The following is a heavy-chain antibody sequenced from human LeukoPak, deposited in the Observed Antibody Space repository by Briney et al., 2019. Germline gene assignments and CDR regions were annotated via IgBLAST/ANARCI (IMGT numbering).Heavy chain of an antibody. D-gene: IGHD3-3*01. J-gene: IGHJ4*02. CDR2: IYAGGDT. V-gene: IGHV3-53*01. Sequence: GGSLRLSCAASGFSVSSNYMSWVRQAPGKGLEFVSVIYAGGDTFYADSVKGRFTISRDSSKNTLYLQMSSLTAEDTAVYYCATCAAGVIVTHYFDYWGRGTLVTVSS. CDR1: GFSVSSNY. CDR3: ATCAAGVIVTHYFDY.